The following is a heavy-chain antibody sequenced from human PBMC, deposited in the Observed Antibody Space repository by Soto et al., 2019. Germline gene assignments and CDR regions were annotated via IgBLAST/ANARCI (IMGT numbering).Heavy chain of an antibody. CDR2: VSGSAGST. D-gene: IGHD6-6*01. CDR3: ARVQGTARNAFDV. CDR1: GFTFRIYV. V-gene: IGHV3-23*01. J-gene: IGHJ3*01. Sequence: LSLSCAASGFTFRIYVMTWVRQAPGKGLEWVSAVSGSAGSTYYADSVKGRFSISRDNSKNTLYLQMNSLTADDTAVYYCARVQGTARNAFDVWGQGTMVTVSS.